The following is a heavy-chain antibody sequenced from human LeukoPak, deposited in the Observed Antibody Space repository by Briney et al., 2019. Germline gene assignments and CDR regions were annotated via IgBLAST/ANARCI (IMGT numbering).Heavy chain of an antibody. CDR3: ARGMGSTVTTYYFDY. J-gene: IGHJ4*02. CDR1: GGTFSSYA. V-gene: IGHV1-69*05. Sequence: SVKVSCKASGGTFSSYAISWVRQAPGQGLEWMGGIIPIFGTANYAQKFQGRVTMTRDTSTSTVYMELSSLRSEDTAVYYCARGMGSTVTTYYFDYWGQGTLVTVSS. D-gene: IGHD4-17*01. CDR2: IIPIFGTA.